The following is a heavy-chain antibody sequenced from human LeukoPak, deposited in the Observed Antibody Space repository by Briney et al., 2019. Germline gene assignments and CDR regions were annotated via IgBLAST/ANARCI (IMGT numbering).Heavy chain of an antibody. Sequence: PGGSLRLSCAASGFTFSSYSMNWVRQAPGKGLEWVSYISSSSSTIYYADSVKGRFTISRDNAKNSLYLQMNSLRAEDTAVYYCARGYYYDSSGYYPLDAFDIWGQGTMVTVSS. CDR2: ISSSSSTI. CDR1: GFTFSSYS. CDR3: ARGYYYDSSGYYPLDAFDI. J-gene: IGHJ3*02. V-gene: IGHV3-48*01. D-gene: IGHD3-22*01.